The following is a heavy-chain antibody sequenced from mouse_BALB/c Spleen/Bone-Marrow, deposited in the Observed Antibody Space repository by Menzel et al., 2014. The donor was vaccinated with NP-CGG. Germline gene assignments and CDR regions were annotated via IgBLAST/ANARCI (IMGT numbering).Heavy chain of an antibody. CDR1: GYTFTNYD. CDR3: ARSNSISTATDY. V-gene: IGHV1-75*01. CDR2: IFPGNGST. Sequence: VKLQESGAELVKPGASVKLSCKASGYTFTNYDINWVRQRPEQGLEWIGWIFPGNGSTNYNEKFKGKATLTTDKSSSTAYVQLSRLTSEDSAVYFCARSNSISTATDYWGQGTTLTVSS. D-gene: IGHD1-2*01. J-gene: IGHJ2*01.